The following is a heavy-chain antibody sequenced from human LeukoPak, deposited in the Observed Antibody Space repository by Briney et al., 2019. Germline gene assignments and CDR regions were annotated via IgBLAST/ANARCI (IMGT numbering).Heavy chain of an antibody. CDR3: ARTYYSGSGTYQRWFDP. CDR2: IYSGGTT. Sequence: AGGSLRLSCAASGFTVNSNYKSWFRQAPGQGLEWVSIIYSGGTTHYADSVKGRFTISRDNTKNTLYLQMDSLRAEDTAVYYCARTYYSGSGTYQRWFDPWGQGTLVTVSS. J-gene: IGHJ5*02. CDR1: GFTVNSNY. V-gene: IGHV3-53*01. D-gene: IGHD3-10*01.